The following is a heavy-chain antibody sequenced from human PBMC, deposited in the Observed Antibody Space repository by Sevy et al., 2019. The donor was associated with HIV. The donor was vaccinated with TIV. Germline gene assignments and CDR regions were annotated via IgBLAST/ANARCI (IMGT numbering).Heavy chain of an antibody. Sequence: TSVKVSRKVSGYTLTKLSIDWVRQAPGKALEWMGEFDPQDVKTISSQRFQGRLTMTVDTSTDTAYMELSSLTSEDTAVYYCATVGLRYFSGSSSYQGDWFDPWGQRTLVTVSS. J-gene: IGHJ5*02. CDR3: ATVGLRYFSGSSSYQGDWFDP. V-gene: IGHV1-24*01. CDR2: FDPQDVKT. D-gene: IGHD2-15*01. CDR1: GYTLTKLS.